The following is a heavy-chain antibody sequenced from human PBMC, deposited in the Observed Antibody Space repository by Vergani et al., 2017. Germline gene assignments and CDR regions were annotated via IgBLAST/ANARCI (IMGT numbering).Heavy chain of an antibody. CDR2: IYYSGST. CDR1: GGSISSYY. D-gene: IGHD6-6*01. J-gene: IGHJ4*02. V-gene: IGHV4-59*01. CDR3: ARSVYSSSSKFDY. Sequence: QVQLQQWGPGLVKPSETLSLTCTVSGGSISSYYWSWIRQPPGKGLEWIGYIYYSGSTNYNPSLKSRVTISVDTSKNQFSLKLSSVTAADTAVYYCARSVYSSSSKFDYWGQGTLVTVSS.